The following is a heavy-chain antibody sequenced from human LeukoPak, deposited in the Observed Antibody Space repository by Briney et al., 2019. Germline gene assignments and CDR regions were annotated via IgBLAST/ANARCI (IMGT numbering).Heavy chain of an antibody. Sequence: PSETLSLTCTVSGGSISSYYWSWIRQPPGKGLEWIGYIYYSGSTNYNPSLKSRVTISVDTSKNQFSLKLSSVTAADTAVYYCARAHSGWSYYYYYYMDVWGKGTTVTISS. CDR1: GGSISSYY. D-gene: IGHD6-19*01. J-gene: IGHJ6*03. CDR3: ARAHSGWSYYYYYYMDV. V-gene: IGHV4-59*01. CDR2: IYYSGST.